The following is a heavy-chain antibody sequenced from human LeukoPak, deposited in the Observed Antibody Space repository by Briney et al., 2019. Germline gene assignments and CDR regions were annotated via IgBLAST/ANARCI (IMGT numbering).Heavy chain of an antibody. V-gene: IGHV1-24*01. D-gene: IGHD3-10*01. J-gene: IGHJ6*04. CDR1: GHTLTELS. CDR3: ATADASVVRGVISGMDV. CDR2: FDPEDGET. Sequence: ASVKASCKVSGHTLTELSMHWVRQAPGKGLEWMGDFDPEDGETLYAQKFQGRVTMTEDTSTDTAYMELSSLRSEDTAVYYCATADASVVRGVISGMDVWGKGTTVTVSS.